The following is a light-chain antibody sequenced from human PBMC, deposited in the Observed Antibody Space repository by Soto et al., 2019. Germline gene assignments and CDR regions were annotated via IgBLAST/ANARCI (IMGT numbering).Light chain of an antibody. Sequence: IVLTQSPATLSLSPGERATLSCKASQSVSSSHLAWYQQKVGQPPRLLLHDTSTRATGVPDRFSGSGSGTDFTLTISRLEPEDFAVYYCQQFGNSLYTFGQGTKLDIK. V-gene: IGKV3-20*01. J-gene: IGKJ2*01. CDR3: QQFGNSLYT. CDR2: DTS. CDR1: QSVSSSH.